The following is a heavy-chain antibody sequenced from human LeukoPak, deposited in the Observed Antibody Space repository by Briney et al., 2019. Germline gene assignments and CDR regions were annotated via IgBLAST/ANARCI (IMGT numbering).Heavy chain of an antibody. J-gene: IGHJ4*02. Sequence: PGRSLRLFCAASGFTFSKYVMSCVRHAPGMWLEWLLAIGGGASTYYAYYVKGRFTIPRNNSKNTLYLQMNSLRAEDTAIYYCAKAGRLQAVAGWIDYWGQGTLVTVS. CDR1: GFTFSKYV. D-gene: IGHD6-19*01. V-gene: IGHV3-23*01. CDR3: AKAGRLQAVAGWIDY. CDR2: IGGGAST.